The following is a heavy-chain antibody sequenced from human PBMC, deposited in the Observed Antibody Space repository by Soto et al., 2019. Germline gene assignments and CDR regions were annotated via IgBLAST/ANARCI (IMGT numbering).Heavy chain of an antibody. J-gene: IGHJ4*02. CDR3: GPNRGGGGY. V-gene: IGHV3-53*01. CDR2: IYSGGYT. Sequence: EVQLVESGGGLIQPGGSLRLSCAVSGFTVSNNYMSWVRQAPGKGLEGVSVIYSGGYTAYGDSVKGRFTISRDNSKKNLYLQMNTLGADAPAGFYWGPNRGGGGYWGQGTLVTVSS. D-gene: IGHD3-10*01. CDR1: GFTVSNNY.